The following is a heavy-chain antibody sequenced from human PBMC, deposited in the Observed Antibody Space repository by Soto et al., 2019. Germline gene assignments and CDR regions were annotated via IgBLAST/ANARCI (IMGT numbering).Heavy chain of an antibody. V-gene: IGHV4-39*01. J-gene: IGHJ5*02. CDR2: IYYSGST. CDR3: ARHVIYYVSGSAAATTWFDP. D-gene: IGHD3-10*01. Sequence: SDTLCLTCTVSGGSISSRSVYWGLIRKPPGKGLEWIGSIYYSGSTYYNPSLKSRVTISVDPSKNQFSLKLSSVTAADTAVYYCARHVIYYVSGSAAATTWFDPRGQQNLVTISS. CDR1: GGSISSRSVY.